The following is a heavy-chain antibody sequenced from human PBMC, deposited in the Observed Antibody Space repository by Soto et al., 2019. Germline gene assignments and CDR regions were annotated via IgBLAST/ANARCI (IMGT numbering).Heavy chain of an antibody. CDR3: AREIERLLGY. Sequence: QVQLMESGGGVVQPGRSLRLSCAASGFSFSSYAMHWVRQATGKGLEWVAVISYDGRDKYYADSVKGRFTISRDNSKNTLYLQMNSLRAEDTAVYYCAREIERLLGYWGQGTLVTVSS. D-gene: IGHD3-3*01. V-gene: IGHV3-30*04. J-gene: IGHJ4*02. CDR2: ISYDGRDK. CDR1: GFSFSSYA.